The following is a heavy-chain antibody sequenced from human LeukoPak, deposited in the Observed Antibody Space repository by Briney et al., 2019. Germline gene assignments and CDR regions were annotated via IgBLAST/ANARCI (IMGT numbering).Heavy chain of an antibody. CDR3: ARPRLRYFDRGYFDY. Sequence: SETLSLTCTVSGGSISSSSYYWGWIRQPPGKGLEWIGSIYYSGSTYYNPSLKSRVTISVDTSKNQFSLKLSSVTAADTAVYYCARPRLRYFDRGYFDYWGQGTLVTVSS. D-gene: IGHD3-9*01. CDR1: GGSISSSSYY. J-gene: IGHJ4*02. V-gene: IGHV4-39*07. CDR2: IYYSGST.